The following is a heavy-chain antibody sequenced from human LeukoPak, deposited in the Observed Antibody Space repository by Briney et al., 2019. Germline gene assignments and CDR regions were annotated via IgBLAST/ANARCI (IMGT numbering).Heavy chain of an antibody. CDR2: IYYSGST. CDR1: GGSISNKY. Sequence: SETLSLTCTVSGGSISNKYWSWIRQPPGKGLEWIGYIYYSGSTNYNPSLKSRVTILVDTSKNQFSLKLSSVTAADTAVYYCARSRGWLPLDYWGQGTLVTVSS. V-gene: IGHV4-59*01. J-gene: IGHJ4*02. CDR3: ARSRGWLPLDY. D-gene: IGHD5-24*01.